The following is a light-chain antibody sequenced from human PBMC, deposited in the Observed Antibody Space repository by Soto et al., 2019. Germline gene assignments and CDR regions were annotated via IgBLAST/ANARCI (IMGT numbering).Light chain of an antibody. Sequence: EIVLTQSPGTLSLSPGERATLSCRASQSVSSSYLAWYQQKPGQAPRLLIYGASSRATGIQDRFSGSGSGTDFTLTIRRLEPEDFAVYYCKQYGSSRGTFGQGTKVDIK. CDR1: QSVSSSY. V-gene: IGKV3-20*01. CDR2: GAS. J-gene: IGKJ1*01. CDR3: KQYGSSRGT.